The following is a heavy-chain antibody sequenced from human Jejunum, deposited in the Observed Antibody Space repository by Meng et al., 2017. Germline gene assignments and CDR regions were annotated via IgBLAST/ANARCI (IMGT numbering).Heavy chain of an antibody. V-gene: IGHV3-23*01. J-gene: IGHJ2*01. CDR1: GFTFSDKS. CDR3: AKDRRGPEAGYWYFDL. CDR2: ITANGGST. D-gene: IGHD6-19*01. Sequence: EVRRLESGGGLVQPGGSLRLSCAASGFTFSDKSMTWVRQAPGKGLEWVSAITANGGSTFYADSVKGRLTISRDNSKNMLYLQMNSLRAEDTAVYYCAKDRRGPEAGYWYFDLWGRGTLVTRLL.